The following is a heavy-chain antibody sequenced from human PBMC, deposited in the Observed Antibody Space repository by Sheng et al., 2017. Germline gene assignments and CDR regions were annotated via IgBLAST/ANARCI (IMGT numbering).Heavy chain of an antibody. D-gene: IGHD6-19*01. CDR3: ARDDYSSAGSRLLFDI. J-gene: IGHJ3*02. V-gene: IGHV4-39*07. CDR2: IYYSGST. CDR1: GGSISSSSYY. Sequence: QLQLQESGPGLVKPSETLSLTCTVSGGSISSSSYYWGWIRQPPGKGLEWIGSIYYSGSTYYNPSLKSRVTISVDTSKNQFSLKLSSVTAADTAVYYCARDDYSSAGSRLLFDIWGQGTMVTVSS.